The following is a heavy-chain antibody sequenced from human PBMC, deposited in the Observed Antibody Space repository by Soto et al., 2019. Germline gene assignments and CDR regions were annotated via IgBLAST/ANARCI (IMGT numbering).Heavy chain of an antibody. V-gene: IGHV3-13*01. Sequence: GGSLRLSCAASGFTFSSYDMHWVRQATGKGLEWVSAIGTAGDTYYPGSVKGRFTISRENAKNSLYLQMNSLRAEDTAVYYCARDLDGDLSFDYWGQGNLVTVSS. CDR2: IGTAGDT. D-gene: IGHD4-17*01. J-gene: IGHJ4*02. CDR3: ARDLDGDLSFDY. CDR1: GFTFSSYD.